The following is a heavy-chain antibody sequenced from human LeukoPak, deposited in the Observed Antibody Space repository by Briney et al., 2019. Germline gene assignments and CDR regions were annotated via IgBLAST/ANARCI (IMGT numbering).Heavy chain of an antibody. CDR2: ISAYNGNT. CDR3: ARENYGSGSPIGFDY. V-gene: IGHV1-18*01. J-gene: IGHJ4*02. Sequence: ASVKVSCKASGYTFTSYGISWVRQAPGQGLEWMGWISAYNGNTNYAQKLQGRVTMTTDTSTSTAYMELRSLRSDDTAVYYCARENYGSGSPIGFDYWGQGTLVTVSS. CDR1: GYTFTSYG. D-gene: IGHD3-10*01.